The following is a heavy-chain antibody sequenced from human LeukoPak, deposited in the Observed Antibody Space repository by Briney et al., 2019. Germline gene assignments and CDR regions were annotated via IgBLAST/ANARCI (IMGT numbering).Heavy chain of an antibody. D-gene: IGHD3-10*01. Sequence: GASVKVSCKTSGYTFIGHYIHWVRQAPGQGLEWMGWINPKNGGANYAPRFRGRVTMTRDRSTSTVYMELTRLTSDDTAVYYCAREGRYGSGSYSVDYWGQGTLVTVSS. V-gene: IGHV1-2*07. CDR2: INPKNGGA. CDR3: AREGRYGSGSYSVDY. CDR1: GYTFIGHY. J-gene: IGHJ4*02.